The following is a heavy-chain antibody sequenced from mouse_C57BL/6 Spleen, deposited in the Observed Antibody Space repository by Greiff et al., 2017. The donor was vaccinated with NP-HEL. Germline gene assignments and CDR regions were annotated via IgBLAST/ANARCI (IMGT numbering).Heavy chain of an antibody. Sequence: VQLKESGAELARPGASVKLSCKASGYTFTSYGISWVKQRTGQGLEWIGEIYPRSGNTYYNEKFKGKATLTADKSSSTAYMELRSLTSEDSAVYFCARGGFYYGSSYPFDYWGQGTTLTVSS. J-gene: IGHJ2*01. CDR3: ARGGFYYGSSYPFDY. D-gene: IGHD1-1*01. CDR1: GYTFTSYG. V-gene: IGHV1-81*01. CDR2: IYPRSGNT.